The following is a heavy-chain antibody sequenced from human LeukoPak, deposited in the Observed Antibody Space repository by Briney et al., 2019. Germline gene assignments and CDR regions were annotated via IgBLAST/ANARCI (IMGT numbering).Heavy chain of an antibody. CDR1: GYTFTGYY. CDR3: ARTLGYCSSTSCYRYYFDY. D-gene: IGHD2-2*02. J-gene: IGHJ4*02. V-gene: IGHV1-2*02. CDR2: INPNSGGT. Sequence: ASVKVSCKASGYTFTGYYMHWVRQAPGQGLEWMGWINPNSGGTNYAQKFQGRVTMTRDTSISTAYMELSRLRSDDTAVYYCARTLGYCSSTSCYRYYFDYWGQGTLVTVSS.